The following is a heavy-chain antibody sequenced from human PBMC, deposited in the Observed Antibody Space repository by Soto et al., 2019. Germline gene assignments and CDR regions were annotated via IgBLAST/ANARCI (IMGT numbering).Heavy chain of an antibody. CDR3: AKAPSGAAAGSSRYYYYGMDV. D-gene: IGHD6-13*01. CDR1: AFTFSIYA. V-gene: IGHV3-23*01. Sequence: GGSLRLSCAGSAFTFSIYAMSWVGQAPGKGLEWVSGISGSGDSTYYADSVKGRFTISRDNSKNTLFLQMNSLRAEDTAVYYCAKAPSGAAAGSSRYYYYGMDVWGQGTTVTVSS. J-gene: IGHJ6*02. CDR2: ISGSGDST.